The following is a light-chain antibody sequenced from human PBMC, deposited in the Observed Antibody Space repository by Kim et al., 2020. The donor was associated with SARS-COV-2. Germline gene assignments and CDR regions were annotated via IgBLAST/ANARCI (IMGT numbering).Light chain of an antibody. J-gene: IGLJ3*02. Sequence: GQSITISCTGTSSDVGGYNYVSWYQQHPGKAPKLMIYDVSKRPSGVSNRFSGSKSGNTASLTISGLQADDEADYYCSSYTSSSIWVFGGGTQLTVL. CDR3: SSYTSSSIWV. V-gene: IGLV2-14*04. CDR1: SSDVGGYNY. CDR2: DVS.